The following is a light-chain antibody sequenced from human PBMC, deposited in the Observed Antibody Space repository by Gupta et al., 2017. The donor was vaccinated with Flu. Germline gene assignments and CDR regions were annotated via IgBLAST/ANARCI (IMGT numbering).Light chain of an antibody. J-gene: IGLJ3*02. V-gene: IGLV2-14*01. CDR2: EVS. CDR1: SDDVGGYNF. CDR3: WSDTTSYNLV. Sequence: SALTQPASVSVSPGQSITISCTGTSDDVGGYNFVCWYQQHPGKADRLLVYEVSKRSARVASRFSGSKSGNTASLTISGLKEEDEVNYYSWSDTTSYNLVFGGGTKLTVL.